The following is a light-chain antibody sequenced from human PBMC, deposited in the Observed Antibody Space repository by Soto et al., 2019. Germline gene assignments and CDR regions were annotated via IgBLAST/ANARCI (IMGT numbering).Light chain of an antibody. CDR3: HHYGSSPLT. V-gene: IGKV3-20*01. CDR1: QIVTSSQ. Sequence: EIVLTQSPGTLSLSPGEGVTLSCRAGQIVTSSQLAWYQQKPGQAPRLLVFGASSRVVGIPDRCSGSGSGTDFPLTISRLAHEDFAVYYCHHYGSSPLTFGQGTRLEIK. CDR2: GAS. J-gene: IGKJ5*01.